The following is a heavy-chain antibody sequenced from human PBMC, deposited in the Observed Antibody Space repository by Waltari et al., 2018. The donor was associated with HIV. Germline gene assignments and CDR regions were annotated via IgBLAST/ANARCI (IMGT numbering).Heavy chain of an antibody. J-gene: IGHJ6*02. CDR1: GGSISSYY. V-gene: IGHV4-59*01. CDR3: ARYHGSGGVRGYGMDV. Sequence: QVQLQESGPGLVKPSETLSLTCTVSGGSISSYYWSWIRQPPGKGLEWIGYIYYSGSTNYNPSLKSRVTISVDTSKNQFSLKLSSVTAADTAVYYCARYHGSGGVRGYGMDVWGQGTTVTVSS. CDR2: IYYSGST. D-gene: IGHD3-10*01.